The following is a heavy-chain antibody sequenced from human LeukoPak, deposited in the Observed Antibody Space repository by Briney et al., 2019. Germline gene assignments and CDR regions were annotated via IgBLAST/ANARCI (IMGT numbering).Heavy chain of an antibody. Sequence: GGSLRLSCAASGFTFSSYSMNWVRQAPGKGLEWVSSISGSSSYIYYADSVKGRFTISRDNAKNSLYLQMNSLRAEDTAVYYCARVPDRGYCSSTSCYYMDVWGKGTTVTVSS. D-gene: IGHD2-2*01. V-gene: IGHV3-21*01. CDR3: ARVPDRGYCSSTSCYYMDV. CDR1: GFTFSSYS. CDR2: ISGSSSYI. J-gene: IGHJ6*03.